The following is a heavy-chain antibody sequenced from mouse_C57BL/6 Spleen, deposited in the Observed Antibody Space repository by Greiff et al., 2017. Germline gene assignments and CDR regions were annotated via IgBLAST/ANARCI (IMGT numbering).Heavy chain of an antibody. Sequence: VQLKQSGPGLVKPSQSLSLTCSVTGYSITSGYYWNWIRQFPGNKLEWMGYISYDGSNNYNPSLKNRISITRDTSKNQFFLKLNSVTTEDTATYYCAREDYGSNPFAYWGQGTLVTVSA. V-gene: IGHV3-6*01. J-gene: IGHJ3*01. D-gene: IGHD1-1*01. CDR3: AREDYGSNPFAY. CDR1: GYSITSGYY. CDR2: ISYDGSN.